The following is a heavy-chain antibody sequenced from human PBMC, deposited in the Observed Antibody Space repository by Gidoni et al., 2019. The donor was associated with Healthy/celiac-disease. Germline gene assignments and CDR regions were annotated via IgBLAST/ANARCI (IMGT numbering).Heavy chain of an antibody. Sequence: EVQLLESVGGLVQPGGSLRPSCAASGFTFSSYAMRWVRQAPGKGLEWVSAISGSGGSTYYADSVKGRFTISRDNSKNTLYLQMNSLRAEDTAVYYCAKDQLWLCDYWGQGTLVTVSS. CDR1: GFTFSSYA. D-gene: IGHD6-19*01. CDR2: ISGSGGST. J-gene: IGHJ4*02. CDR3: AKDQLWLCDY. V-gene: IGHV3-23*01.